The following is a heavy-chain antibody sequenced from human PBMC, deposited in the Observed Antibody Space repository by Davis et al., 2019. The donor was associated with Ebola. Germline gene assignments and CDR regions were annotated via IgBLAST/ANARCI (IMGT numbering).Heavy chain of an antibody. V-gene: IGHV4-61*01. J-gene: IGHJ4*02. D-gene: IGHD3-10*01. Sequence: MPSETLSLTCTVSGGSVSSGSYYWSWIRQPPGKGLEWLVYIDYSGSTNYNPTLKSRATLSVDTSKNQFSLKLSSVTAADTDVDYCARVPLWFGELSFDYWGQGTLVTVSS. CDR3: ARVPLWFGELSFDY. CDR1: GGSVSSGSYY. CDR2: IDYSGST.